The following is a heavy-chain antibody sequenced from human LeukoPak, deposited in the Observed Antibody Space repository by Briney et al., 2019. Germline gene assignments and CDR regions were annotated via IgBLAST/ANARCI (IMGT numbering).Heavy chain of an antibody. J-gene: IGHJ4*02. Sequence: GGSLRLSCTASGFTFGDYAMSWVRQAPGKGLEWVGFIRSKAYGGTTEYAASVKGRLTISRDDSKSIAYLQMNSLKTEDTAVYYCTSWYYDSSAHWGQGTLVTVSS. CDR2: IRSKAYGGTT. CDR3: TSWYYDSSAH. V-gene: IGHV3-49*04. CDR1: GFTFGDYA. D-gene: IGHD3-22*01.